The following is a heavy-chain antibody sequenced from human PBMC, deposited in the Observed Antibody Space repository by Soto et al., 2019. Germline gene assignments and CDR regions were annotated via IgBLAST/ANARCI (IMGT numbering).Heavy chain of an antibody. D-gene: IGHD6-19*01. Sequence: GGSLRLSCAASGFTFSSYAMSWVRQAPGKGLEWVSAISGSGGSTYYADSVKGRFTISRDNSKNTLYLQMNSLRAEDTAVYYCAKDRFTSGYSSGWHRGNWFDPWGQGTLVTVSS. CDR1: GFTFSSYA. CDR3: AKDRFTSGYSSGWHRGNWFDP. J-gene: IGHJ5*02. V-gene: IGHV3-23*01. CDR2: ISGSGGST.